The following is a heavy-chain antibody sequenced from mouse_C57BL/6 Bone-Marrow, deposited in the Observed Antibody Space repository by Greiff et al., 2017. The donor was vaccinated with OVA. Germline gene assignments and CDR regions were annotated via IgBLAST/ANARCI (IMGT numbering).Heavy chain of an antibody. CDR3: PIYYCGSSLYDFYD. V-gene: IGHV1-15*01. Sequence: VQLQESGAELVRPGASVTLSCTASGYTFTDYEMHWVKQTPVHGLEWIGAIDPETGGTAYNQKFKGKGILTEDKSSITAYMELRSLTSYDAAVYYCPIYYCGSSLYDFYDRGKGTTLTAAS. D-gene: IGHD1-1*01. CDR2: IDPETGGT. CDR1: GYTFTDYE. J-gene: IGHJ2*01.